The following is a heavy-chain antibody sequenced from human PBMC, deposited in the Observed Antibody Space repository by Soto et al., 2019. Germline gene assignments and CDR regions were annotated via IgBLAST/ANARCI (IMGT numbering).Heavy chain of an antibody. CDR1: GYTFTNYW. CDR3: ARLASLLQPIDF. D-gene: IGHD4-4*01. Sequence: PGESLKISCQASGYTFTNYWIGWVRQMPGGGLEWLGLIFPRDTDTRYSPSSEGQVTISTDNSIATAYLQWRNLEASDTAIYFCARLASLLQPIDFWGHGTPVTVSS. V-gene: IGHV5-51*01. J-gene: IGHJ5*01. CDR2: IFPRDTDT.